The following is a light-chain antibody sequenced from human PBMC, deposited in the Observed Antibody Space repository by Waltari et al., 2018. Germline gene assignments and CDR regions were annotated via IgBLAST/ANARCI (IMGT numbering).Light chain of an antibody. J-gene: IGLJ3*02. V-gene: IGLV3-25*03. CDR1: ALPKQY. CDR3: LSADSSGTSKV. Sequence: YELTQPPSVSVSPGQTARITCSGYALPKQYAFWYQQKPGQAPVLLIDKDTQRTSGIPERFSGSSSRTTVTMTMSGGQVEDEADFYSLSADSSGTSKVFGGGTKLTSL. CDR2: KDT.